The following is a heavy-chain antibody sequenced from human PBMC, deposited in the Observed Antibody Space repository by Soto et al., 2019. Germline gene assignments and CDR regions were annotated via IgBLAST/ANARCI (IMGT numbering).Heavy chain of an antibody. D-gene: IGHD6-19*01. CDR3: ASPKTVAGPYWYFDL. CDR2: IYYSGST. CDR1: GGSISSSSYY. J-gene: IGHJ2*01. V-gene: IGHV4-39*01. Sequence: QLQLQESGPGLVKPSETLSLTCTVSGGSISSSSYYWGWIRQPPGKGLEWIGSIYYSGSTYYNPSLKRRVTISVDTSKNQFSLKLSSVTAADTAVYYCASPKTVAGPYWYFDLWGRGTLVTVSS.